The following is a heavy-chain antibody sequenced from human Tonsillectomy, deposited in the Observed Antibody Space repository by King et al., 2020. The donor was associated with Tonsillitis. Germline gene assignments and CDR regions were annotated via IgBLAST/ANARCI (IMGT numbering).Heavy chain of an antibody. D-gene: IGHD6-25*01. CDR1: GGSFSGYS. J-gene: IGHJ5*02. Sequence: HVQLQQWGAGLLKPSETLSLTCAVYGGSFSGYSWSWIRQPPGKGLEWIGEINHSGSTNYNPSLKSRVTISVDTSKNQFSLQVSSLTAAGTAVYYCASAPEAANVGVGWFDPWGQGTLVTVSS. CDR2: INHSGST. CDR3: ASAPEAANVGVGWFDP. V-gene: IGHV4-34*01.